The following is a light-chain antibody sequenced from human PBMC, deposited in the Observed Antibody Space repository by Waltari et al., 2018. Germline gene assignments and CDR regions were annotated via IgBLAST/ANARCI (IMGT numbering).Light chain of an antibody. J-gene: IGKJ2*01. V-gene: IGKV3-15*01. CDR1: QSVTTN. CDR2: GAS. Sequence: EIVMTQSPATLSVSPGERAIISCRASQSVTTNLAWYQQKPGPPPRLLIYGASTRATVIPARFSGSGSGTEFTLTITSLQSEDFAVYYCHQYNDGPPFNFGQGTKLEIK. CDR3: HQYNDGPPFN.